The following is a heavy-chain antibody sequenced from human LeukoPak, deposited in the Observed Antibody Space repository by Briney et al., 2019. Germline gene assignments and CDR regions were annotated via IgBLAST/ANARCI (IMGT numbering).Heavy chain of an antibody. D-gene: IGHD2-21*01. V-gene: IGHV3-66*01. CDR3: AKAPVTTCRGAYCYPFDY. CDR1: GFTVSSNY. Sequence: GGSLRLSCAASGFTVSSNYMSWVRQAPGKGLEWVSVIYSGGSTYYADSVKGRFTISRDNSKNTLFLQMNRLRPEDAAVYYCAKAPVTTCRGAYCYPFDYWGQGTLVTVSS. CDR2: IYSGGST. J-gene: IGHJ4*02.